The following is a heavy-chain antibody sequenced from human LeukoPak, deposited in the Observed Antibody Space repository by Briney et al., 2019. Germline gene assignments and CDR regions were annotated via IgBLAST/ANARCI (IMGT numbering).Heavy chain of an antibody. CDR3: AKDGWGGDVDGGNAFDI. D-gene: IGHD4-17*01. CDR1: GFTFSSYS. Sequence: PGGSLRLSCAASGFTFSSYSMNWVRQAPGKGLEWVSAISGSGGSTYYADSVKGRFTISRDNSKNTLYLQMNSLRAEDTAVYYCAKDGWGGDVDGGNAFDIWGQGTMVTVSS. J-gene: IGHJ3*02. CDR2: ISGSGGST. V-gene: IGHV3-23*01.